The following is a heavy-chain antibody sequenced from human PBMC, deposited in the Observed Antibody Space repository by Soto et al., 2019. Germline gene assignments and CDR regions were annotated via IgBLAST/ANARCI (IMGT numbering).Heavy chain of an antibody. J-gene: IGHJ6*01. CDR3: ARNMVRGVTKVYYYYGMDV. D-gene: IGHD3-10*01. V-gene: IGHV5-10-1*01. CDR2: IDPSDSYT. Sequence: GESLKISCEDSGYSFTIYCISWVLQMPWKGLEWMGRIDPSDSYTNYSPSFQGHVTISADKSISTAYLQWSSLKASDTAMYYCARNMVRGVTKVYYYYGMDVWGQGTTVTVSS. CDR1: GYSFTIYC.